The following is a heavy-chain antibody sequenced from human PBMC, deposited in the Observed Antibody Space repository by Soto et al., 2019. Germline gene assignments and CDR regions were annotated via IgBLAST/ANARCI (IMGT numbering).Heavy chain of an antibody. J-gene: IGHJ5*02. CDR3: ARWVGASNWFDP. Sequence: GASVKVSCKASGYTFTGYHIQWVRQAPGQGLEWMGWINTNSGDTVYAQKFQGWVTMTRDTSINTAYVELARLRSDDTAVYYCARWVGASNWFDPWGQGTLVTVSS. CDR2: INTNSGDT. D-gene: IGHD1-26*01. CDR1: GYTFTGYH. V-gene: IGHV1-2*04.